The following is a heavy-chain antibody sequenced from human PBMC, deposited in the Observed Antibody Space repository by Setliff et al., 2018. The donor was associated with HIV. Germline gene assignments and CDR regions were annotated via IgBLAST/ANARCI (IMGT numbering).Heavy chain of an antibody. Sequence: GASVKVSCKASGYTFTNYAMHWVRQAPGQRLEWMGWINAGNGNTKYSQKFQGRVTITRDTSASTAYMELSSLRSEDTAVYYCARDHQWLLRGSYYYYYYMDVWGKGTTVTVSS. V-gene: IGHV1-3*01. J-gene: IGHJ6*03. D-gene: IGHD5-12*01. CDR3: ARDHQWLLRGSYYYYYYMDV. CDR1: GYTFTNYA. CDR2: INAGNGNT.